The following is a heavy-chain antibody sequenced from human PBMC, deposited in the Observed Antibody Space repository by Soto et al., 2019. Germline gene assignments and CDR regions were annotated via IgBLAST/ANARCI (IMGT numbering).Heavy chain of an antibody. V-gene: IGHV4-61*05. CDR3: TRADYYGSGIFATPGFDP. J-gene: IGHJ5*02. CDR1: GGSISSGYYY. D-gene: IGHD3-10*01. Sequence: PSETLSLTCSVSGGSISSGYYYWSWIRQPPGKGLEWIGEMYHSGTTNYNPSLKSRVSISVDKTKNQFSLKLTSVTAADTAVYYCTRADYYGSGIFATPGFDPWGQGTLVT. CDR2: MYHSGTT.